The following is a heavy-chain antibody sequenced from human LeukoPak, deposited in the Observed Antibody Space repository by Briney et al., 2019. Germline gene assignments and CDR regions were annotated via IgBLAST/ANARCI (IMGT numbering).Heavy chain of an antibody. CDR3: ARHERDASLDHALDI. J-gene: IGHJ3*02. D-gene: IGHD5-24*01. V-gene: IGHV4-30-4*01. Sequence: SETLSLTCTVSGGSISSGDYYWSWVRQPPGKGLEWIGYIYYSGTTYYNPSRKSRVTILVDTSKNQFSLKLSSVTAADTAIYYCARHERDASLDHALDIWGQGTMVTVSS. CDR1: GGSISSGDYY. CDR2: IYYSGTT.